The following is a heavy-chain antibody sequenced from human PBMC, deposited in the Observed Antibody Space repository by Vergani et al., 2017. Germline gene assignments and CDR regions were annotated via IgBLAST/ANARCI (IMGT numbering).Heavy chain of an antibody. D-gene: IGHD3-22*01. V-gene: IGHV1-69*12. CDR1: GGTFSSYA. J-gene: IGHJ4*02. CDR2: IIPIFGTA. CDR3: ARGIVVVAATXPYDSSGYYYYFDY. Sequence: QVQLVQSGAEVKKPGSSVKVSCKASGGTFSSYAISWVRQAPGQGLEWMGGIIPIFGTANYAQKFQGRVTITADESTSTAYMELSSLRSEDTAVYYCARGIVVVAATXPYDSSGYYYYFDYWGQGTLVTVSS.